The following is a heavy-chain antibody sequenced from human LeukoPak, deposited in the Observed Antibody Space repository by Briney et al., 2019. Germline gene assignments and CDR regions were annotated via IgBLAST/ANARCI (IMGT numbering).Heavy chain of an antibody. Sequence: GGSLRLSCAASGFTFSSYAMSWVRQAPGRGLEWVSAISGSSGSTYYADSVKGRFTISRDNSKNTLYLQMNSLRAEDTAVYYCARGQIGVALDYWGQGTLVTVSS. CDR3: ARGQIGVALDY. D-gene: IGHD6-19*01. J-gene: IGHJ4*02. V-gene: IGHV3-23*01. CDR1: GFTFSSYA. CDR2: ISGSSGST.